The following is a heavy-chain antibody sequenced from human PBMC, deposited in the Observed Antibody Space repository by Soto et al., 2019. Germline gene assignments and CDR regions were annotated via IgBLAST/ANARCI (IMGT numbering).Heavy chain of an antibody. J-gene: IGHJ3*02. Sequence: QVQLVQSGAEEKKPGASVKVSCKASGYTFTSYAMHWVRQAPGQRLEWMGWINAGNGNTKYSQKFQGRVTITRDTSEXTAYMELSSLRSEDTAVYYCARDRYYDSSGFAFDIWGQGTMVTVSS. CDR3: ARDRYYDSSGFAFDI. V-gene: IGHV1-3*05. D-gene: IGHD3-22*01. CDR1: GYTFTSYA. CDR2: INAGNGNT.